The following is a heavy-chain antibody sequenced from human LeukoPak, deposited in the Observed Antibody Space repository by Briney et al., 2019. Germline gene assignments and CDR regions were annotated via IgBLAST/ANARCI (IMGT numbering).Heavy chain of an antibody. CDR3: ARETLEMATIDY. J-gene: IGHJ4*02. V-gene: IGHV3-11*01. CDR1: GFTFSDCY. Sequence: GGSLRLSCAASGFTFSDCYMSWIRQAPGKGLEWVSYISSSGSTIYYADSVKGRFTISRDNAKNSLYLQMNSLRAEDTAVYYCARETLEMATIDYWGQGTLVTVSS. CDR2: ISSSGSTI. D-gene: IGHD5-24*01.